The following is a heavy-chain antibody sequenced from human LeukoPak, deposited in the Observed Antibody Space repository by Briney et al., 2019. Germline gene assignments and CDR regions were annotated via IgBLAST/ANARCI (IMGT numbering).Heavy chain of an antibody. CDR2: ISGSGGST. V-gene: IGHV3-23*01. CDR1: GFTFSSYA. Sequence: GGSLRLSCAASGFTFSSYAMSWVRQAPGKGLGWVSAISGSGGSTYYADSVKGRFTISRDNSKNTLYLQMNSLRAEDTAVYYCAKDKTMVRGVIIISNQPFDYWGQGTLVTVSS. D-gene: IGHD3-10*01. CDR3: AKDKTMVRGVIIISNQPFDY. J-gene: IGHJ4*02.